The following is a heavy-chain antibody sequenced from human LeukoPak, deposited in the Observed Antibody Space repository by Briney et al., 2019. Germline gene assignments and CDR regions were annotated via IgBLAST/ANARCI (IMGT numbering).Heavy chain of an antibody. V-gene: IGHV3-74*01. CDR3: ARGGYSRDY. CDR1: GFTFSSYW. Sequence: GGSLRLSCAASGFTFSSYWMHWVRQAPGKGLVWVSNINSDGSTTTYADSVKGRFTISRDNAKNSLYLQMNSLRAEDTAVYFCARGGYSRDYWGQGTLVTVSS. D-gene: IGHD6-13*01. CDR2: INSDGSTT. J-gene: IGHJ4*02.